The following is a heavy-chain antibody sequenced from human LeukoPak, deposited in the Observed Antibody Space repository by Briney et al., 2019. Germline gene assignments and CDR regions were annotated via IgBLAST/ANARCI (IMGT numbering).Heavy chain of an antibody. CDR1: GFTFSSYS. CDR2: ISSSSSYI. CDR3: AKVDYDFWSGFEL. Sequence: GGSLRLSCAASGFTFSSYSMNWVRQAPGKGLEWVSSISSSSSYIYYADSVKGRFTISRDNAKNSLYLQMNSLRAEDTAVYYCAKVDYDFWSGFELWGQGTLVTVSS. D-gene: IGHD3-3*01. V-gene: IGHV3-21*04. J-gene: IGHJ4*02.